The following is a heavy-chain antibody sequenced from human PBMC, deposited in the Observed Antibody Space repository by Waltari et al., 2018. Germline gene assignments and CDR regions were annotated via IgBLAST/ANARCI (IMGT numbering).Heavy chain of an antibody. D-gene: IGHD6-19*01. CDR3: ARGDPGIAVAGTGAFYY. J-gene: IGHJ4*02. V-gene: IGHV4-39*01. CDR1: GGSISSSSYY. Sequence: QLQLQESGPGLVKPSETLSLTCTVSGGSISSSSYYWGWIRQPPGKGLEWIGSIYYSGSTYYNPSLKSRVTISVDTSKNQFALKLSSVTAADTAVYYCARGDPGIAVAGTGAFYYWGQGTLVTVSS. CDR2: IYYSGST.